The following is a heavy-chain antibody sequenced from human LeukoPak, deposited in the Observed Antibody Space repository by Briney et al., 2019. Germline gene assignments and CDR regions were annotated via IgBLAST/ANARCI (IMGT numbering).Heavy chain of an antibody. V-gene: IGHV1-69*13. Sequence: GASMKVSCKASGGTFSSYAISWVRQAPGQGLEWMGGIIPIFGTANYAQKFQGRVTITADESTSTAYMELSSLRSEDTAVYYCARLGDYVWGSYRYQDYWGQGTLVTVSS. J-gene: IGHJ4*02. CDR1: GGTFSSYA. D-gene: IGHD3-16*02. CDR3: ARLGDYVWGSYRYQDY. CDR2: IIPIFGTA.